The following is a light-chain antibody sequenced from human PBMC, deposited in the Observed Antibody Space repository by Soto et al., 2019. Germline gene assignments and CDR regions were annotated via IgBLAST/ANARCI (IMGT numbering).Light chain of an antibody. CDR1: NSDVGGYNF. CDR3: CSYAGSSTYV. V-gene: IGLV2-23*01. CDR2: EGS. J-gene: IGLJ1*01. Sequence: QSALTQPASVSGSPGQSMTISCTGTNSDVGGYNFVSWYQQHPDKAPKVIIYEGSKRPSGVSNRFSGSKSGNTASLTISGLQAEDEADYYCCSYAGSSTYVFGTGTKVTVL.